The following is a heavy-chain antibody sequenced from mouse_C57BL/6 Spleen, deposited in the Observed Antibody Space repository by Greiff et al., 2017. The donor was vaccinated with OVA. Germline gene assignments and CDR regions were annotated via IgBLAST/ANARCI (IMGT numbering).Heavy chain of an antibody. CDR3: ASEGYSTTFDD. D-gene: IGHD2-5*01. Sequence: QVQLQQPGAELVKPGASVKLSCKASGYTFTSYWMHWVKQRPGQGLEWIGYINPSSGYTKYNQKFKDKATLTADKSSSTAYMQLSSLTYEDSAVYYCASEGYSTTFDDWGQGTTLTVSS. V-gene: IGHV1-7*01. CDR2: INPSSGYT. CDR1: GYTFTSYW. J-gene: IGHJ2*01.